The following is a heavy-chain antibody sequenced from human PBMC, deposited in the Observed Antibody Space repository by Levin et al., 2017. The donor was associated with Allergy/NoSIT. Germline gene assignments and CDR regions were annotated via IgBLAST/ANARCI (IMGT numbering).Heavy chain of an antibody. CDR1: GFTFSSYN. CDR2: ISTSSSYI. V-gene: IGHV3-21*01. CDR3: ARGGSIGWNYRPFDY. D-gene: IGHD1-7*01. J-gene: IGHJ4*02. Sequence: GESLKISCAASGFTFSSYNMNWVRQAPGKGLEWVSSISTSSSYIYYADSVKGRFTIYRDNAKNSLYLQMNSLRAEDTAVYYCARGGSIGWNYRPFDYWGQGTLVTVSS.